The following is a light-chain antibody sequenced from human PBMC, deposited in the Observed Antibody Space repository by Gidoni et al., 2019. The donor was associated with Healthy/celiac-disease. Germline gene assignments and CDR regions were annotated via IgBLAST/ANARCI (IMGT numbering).Light chain of an antibody. CDR2: DAS. Sequence: DIQMTQSPSTLSASVGDRVTITCRASQSISSWLAWYQQKPGKAPKLLIYDASSLESGVPSRFSGSGSGTEFTLTISSLQPDDFATYYCQQYKSYSEYTFGQXTKLEIK. V-gene: IGKV1-5*01. CDR3: QQYKSYSEYT. CDR1: QSISSW. J-gene: IGKJ2*01.